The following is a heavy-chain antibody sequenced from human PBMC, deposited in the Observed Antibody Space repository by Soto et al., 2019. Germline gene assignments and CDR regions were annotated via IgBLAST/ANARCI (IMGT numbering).Heavy chain of an antibody. J-gene: IGHJ4*02. CDR2: IIPIFGTA. Sequence: SVKVSCKASGGAFSSYAISWVRQAPGQGLERMGGIIPIFGTANYAQKFQGRVTITADESTSTAYMELSSLRSEDTAVYYCASPYYYDSSGYDYWGQGTLVTVSS. CDR3: ASPYYYDSSGYDY. V-gene: IGHV1-69*13. D-gene: IGHD3-22*01. CDR1: GGAFSSYA.